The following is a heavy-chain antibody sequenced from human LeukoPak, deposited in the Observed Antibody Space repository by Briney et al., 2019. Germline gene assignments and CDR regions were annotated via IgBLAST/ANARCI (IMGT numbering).Heavy chain of an antibody. Sequence: ASVKVSCKASGYTFTSYAMHWVRQAPGQRLEWMGWINAGNGNTKYSQKFQGRVTITRDTSTNTAYMELRSLRSGDTAVYYCAMWAGIAEAGFEGPFDYWGQGTLVTVSS. CDR2: INAGNGNT. CDR3: AMWAGIAEAGFEGPFDY. V-gene: IGHV1-3*01. D-gene: IGHD6-19*01. J-gene: IGHJ4*02. CDR1: GYTFTSYA.